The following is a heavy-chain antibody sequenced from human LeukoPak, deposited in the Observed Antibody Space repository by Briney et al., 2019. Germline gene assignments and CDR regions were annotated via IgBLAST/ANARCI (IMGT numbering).Heavy chain of an antibody. CDR3: AREGALPSLPLDY. CDR2: ISSSGSTI. Sequence: AGGSLRLSCAASGFTFSSYWMSWVRQAPGKGLEWVSYISSSGSTIYYADSVKGRFTISRDNAKNSLYLQMNSLRAEDTAVYYCAREGALPSLPLDYWGQGTLVTVSS. V-gene: IGHV3-48*04. J-gene: IGHJ4*02. CDR1: GFTFSSYW. D-gene: IGHD1-26*01.